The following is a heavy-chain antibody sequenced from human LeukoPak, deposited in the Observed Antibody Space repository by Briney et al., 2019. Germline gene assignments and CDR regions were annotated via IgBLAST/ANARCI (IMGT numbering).Heavy chain of an antibody. CDR1: GFTFSSYS. Sequence: GGSLRLSCAASGFTFSSYSMNWVRQAPGKGLEWVSSISSSSSYIYYANSVKGRFTISRDNAKNSLYLQMNSLRAEDTAVYFCAREISYGDYPSGDAFDNWGQGTMVTVSS. CDR2: ISSSSSYI. V-gene: IGHV3-21*01. CDR3: AREISYGDYPSGDAFDN. J-gene: IGHJ3*02. D-gene: IGHD4-17*01.